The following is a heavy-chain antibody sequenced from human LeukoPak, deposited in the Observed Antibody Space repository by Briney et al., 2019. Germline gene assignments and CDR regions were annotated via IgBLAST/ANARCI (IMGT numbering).Heavy chain of an antibody. CDR2: ISSSSSYI. CDR3: ARSGTRSEDAFDI. D-gene: IGHD6-25*01. CDR1: GFTFSSYS. Sequence: SGGSLRLSCAASGFTFSSYSMNWVRQAPGKGLEWVSSISSSSSYIYYADSVKGRFTISRDNAKNSLYLQMNSLRAEDTAVYYCARSGTRSEDAFDIWGQGTMVTVSS. V-gene: IGHV3-21*01. J-gene: IGHJ3*02.